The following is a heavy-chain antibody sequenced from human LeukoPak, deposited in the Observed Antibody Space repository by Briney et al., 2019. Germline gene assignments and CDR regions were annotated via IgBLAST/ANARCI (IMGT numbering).Heavy chain of an antibody. V-gene: IGHV4-31*03. CDR1: GGSIRSSYYY. CDR3: ARRYYDSSGYAFDI. J-gene: IGHJ3*02. Sequence: SETLSLTCTVSGGSIRSSYYYWGWIRQPPGKGLEWIGYIYYSGSTYYNPSLKSRVTISVDTSKNQFSLKLSSVTAADTAVYYCARRYYDSSGYAFDIWGQGTMVTVSS. CDR2: IYYSGST. D-gene: IGHD3-22*01.